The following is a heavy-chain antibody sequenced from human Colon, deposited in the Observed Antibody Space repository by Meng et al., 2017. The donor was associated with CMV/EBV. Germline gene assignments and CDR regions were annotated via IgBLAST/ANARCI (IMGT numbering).Heavy chain of an antibody. V-gene: IGHV3-23*01. CDR1: GFPFGSHA. D-gene: IGHD5/OR15-5a*01. CDR2: ISGTGGAT. CDR3: AKDLRGTWAYYFDY. Sequence: SGFPFGSHAMSWFRQAPGKGLEWVAGISGTGGATYHADSVKGRFTISRDNSKNTLYLQMNSLRAEDTAVYYCAKDLRGTWAYYFDYWGQGTLVTVSS. J-gene: IGHJ4*02.